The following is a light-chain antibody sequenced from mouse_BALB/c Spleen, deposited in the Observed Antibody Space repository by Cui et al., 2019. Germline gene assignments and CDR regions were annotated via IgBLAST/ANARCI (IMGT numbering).Light chain of an antibody. Sequence: DVQMTQSPSYLAASPGETITINCRASKSISKYLAWYQEKPGKTNKLLIYSGSTLQSGIPSRFSGSGSGTDFTLTISSLEPEDFAMYYCQQHNEYPWTFGGGTKLEIK. V-gene: IGKV16-104*01. CDR2: SGS. J-gene: IGKJ1*01. CDR1: KSISKY. CDR3: QQHNEYPWT.